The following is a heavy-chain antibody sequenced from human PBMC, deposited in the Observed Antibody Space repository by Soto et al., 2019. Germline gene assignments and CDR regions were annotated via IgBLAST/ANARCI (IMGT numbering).Heavy chain of an antibody. CDR2: VSFDGSKK. CDR1: GFTSSSYV. CDR3: ARGVFYYYGSSGYSPDY. Sequence: GSLLLSCEVSGFTSSSYVMHWVRQAPGKGLEWVALVSFDGSKKNYADSVKGRFTISRDNSKNMMYLQMNSLRPEDTAVYYCARGVFYYYGSSGYSPDYWGQGTLVTVYS. D-gene: IGHD3-22*01. V-gene: IGHV3-30-3*01. J-gene: IGHJ4*02.